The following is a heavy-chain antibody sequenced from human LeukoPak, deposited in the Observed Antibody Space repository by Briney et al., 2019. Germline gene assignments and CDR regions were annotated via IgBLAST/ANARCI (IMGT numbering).Heavy chain of an antibody. J-gene: IGHJ5*02. CDR2: IYTSGST. Sequence: SETLSLTCTVSGGSISSGSYYWSWNRQPAGKGLEWIGRIYTSGSTNYNPSLKSRVTISVDTSKNQFSLKLSSVTAADTAVYYCARDLVSGPRYCSSTSCSNWFDPWGQGTLVTVSS. CDR1: GGSISSGSYY. V-gene: IGHV4-61*02. CDR3: ARDLVSGPRYCSSTSCSNWFDP. D-gene: IGHD2-2*01.